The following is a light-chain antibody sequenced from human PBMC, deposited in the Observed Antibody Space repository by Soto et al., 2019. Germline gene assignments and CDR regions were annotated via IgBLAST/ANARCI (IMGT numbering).Light chain of an antibody. CDR2: EVS. J-gene: IGLJ1*01. CDR3: SSYTSSSTYA. Sequence: QSALTQPASVSASPGQSITMSCSGTSSDVGHYNYVSWYQQHPGKAPKLVIYEVSNRPSGVSSRFSGSKSGNTASLTISGLQAEDEADYYCSSYTSSSTYAFGTGTKVTVL. CDR1: SSDVGHYNY. V-gene: IGLV2-14*01.